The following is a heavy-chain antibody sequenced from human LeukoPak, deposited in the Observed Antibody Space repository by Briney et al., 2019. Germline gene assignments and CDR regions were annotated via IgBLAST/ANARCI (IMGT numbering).Heavy chain of an antibody. J-gene: IGHJ4*02. CDR1: GFTFSNNY. Sequence: PGGSLRLSCAASGFTFSNNYMSWVRQAPGKGLEWVSVIYSGGSTYYADSVKGRFTISRDNSKNTLYLQMNSLRAEDTAVYYCAKREGSSSWYTSYYFDYWGQGTLVTVSS. V-gene: IGHV3-53*01. D-gene: IGHD6-13*01. CDR2: IYSGGST. CDR3: AKREGSSSWYTSYYFDY.